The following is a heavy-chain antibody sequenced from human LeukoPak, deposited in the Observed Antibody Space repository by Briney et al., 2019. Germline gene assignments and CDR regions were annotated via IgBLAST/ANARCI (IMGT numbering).Heavy chain of an antibody. J-gene: IGHJ4*02. CDR1: GFTFSSYA. CDR2: ISYDGSNK. CDR3: ARVDRFGESTHYFDD. V-gene: IGHV3-30*04. Sequence: PGRSLRLSCAASGFTFSSYAMHWVRQAPGKGLEWVAVISYDGSNKYYADSVKGRFTISRDNAKNSLYLQMNSLRAEDTAVYYCARVDRFGESTHYFDDWGQGTLVTVSS. D-gene: IGHD3-10*01.